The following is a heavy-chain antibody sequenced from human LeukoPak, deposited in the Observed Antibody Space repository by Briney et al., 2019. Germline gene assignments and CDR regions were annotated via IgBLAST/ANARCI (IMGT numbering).Heavy chain of an antibody. J-gene: IGHJ4*02. CDR3: ARDQLRGYYDSSGYNDY. CDR2: VSGSGRNA. V-gene: IGHV3-23*01. CDR1: GFAFNNYA. Sequence: GGSLRLSCAASGFAFNNYAMSWVRQAPGKGLEWVSSVSGSGRNAYNADSVKGRFTISRDNSKNTLSLQMNSLRAEDTAVYYCARDQLRGYYDSSGYNDYWGQGTLVTVSS. D-gene: IGHD3-22*01.